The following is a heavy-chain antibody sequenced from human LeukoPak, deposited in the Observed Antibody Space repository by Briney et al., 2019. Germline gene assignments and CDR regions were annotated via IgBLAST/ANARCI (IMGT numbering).Heavy chain of an antibody. CDR2: INHSGST. J-gene: IGHJ4*02. V-gene: IGHV4-34*01. CDR1: GAYFSGYY. Sequence: PPAPLSLTCAVSGAYFSGYYWSWIRQPPGKGLEWTGAINHSGSTNYNPSLKSRITISIDTSKNQFSLKVRFVTAADTAVYYCARGRTQQNLFDYWGQGTLVTVSS. CDR3: ARGRTQQNLFDY. D-gene: IGHD1-14*01.